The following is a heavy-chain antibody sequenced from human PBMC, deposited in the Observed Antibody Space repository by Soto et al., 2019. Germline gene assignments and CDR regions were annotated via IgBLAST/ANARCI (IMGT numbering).Heavy chain of an antibody. D-gene: IGHD2-8*01. V-gene: IGHV3-23*01. J-gene: IGHJ6*02. CDR2: ISGSADST. CDR1: GFTFSSFA. Sequence: EVQLLESGGGLVQPGGSLRLSCAASGFTFSSFALNWVRQAPWKGLEWVSIISGSADSTFYADSVKGRFTISRDNSKNMLYLQFNSLRAEDTAVYYCAKTRGAMIYAISVYGMDVWGQGTTVTVSS. CDR3: AKTRGAMIYAISVYGMDV.